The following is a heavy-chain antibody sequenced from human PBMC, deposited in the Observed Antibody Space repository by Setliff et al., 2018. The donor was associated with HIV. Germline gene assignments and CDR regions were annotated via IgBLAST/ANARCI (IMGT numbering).Heavy chain of an antibody. CDR2: INPNNGDT. D-gene: IGHD5-12*01. Sequence: ASVKVSCKTSGYTFTGYYVHWVRQAPGQGLEWMGWINPNNGDTNYAQKFQGRVTITRDTSASTAYMELSSLRSEDTAVYYCARCDVDIVATIDFDYWGQGTLVTAPQ. V-gene: IGHV1-2*02. J-gene: IGHJ4*02. CDR3: ARCDVDIVATIDFDY. CDR1: GYTFTGYY.